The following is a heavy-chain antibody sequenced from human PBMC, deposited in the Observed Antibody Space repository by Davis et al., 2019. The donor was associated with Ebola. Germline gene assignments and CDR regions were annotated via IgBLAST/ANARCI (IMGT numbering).Heavy chain of an antibody. CDR2: INAGNGNT. V-gene: IGHV1-3*01. D-gene: IGHD2-21*02. CDR3: ARGIVVVTAILDY. J-gene: IGHJ4*02. CDR1: GYTFTSYA. Sequence: ASVKVSCKASGYTFTSYAMHWVRQAPGQRLEWMGWINAGNGNTKYSQKFQGRVTITRDTSASTAYMELSSLRSEDTAVYYCARGIVVVTAILDYWGQGTLVTGSS.